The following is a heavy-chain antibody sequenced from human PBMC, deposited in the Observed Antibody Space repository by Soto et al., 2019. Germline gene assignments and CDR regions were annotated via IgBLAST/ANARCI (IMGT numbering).Heavy chain of an antibody. J-gene: IGHJ4*02. Sequence: EVQLVESGGGLVKAGGSLRLSCAASGFTFSSYSMNWVRQAPGKGLEWVSSISSTSTYIHYADSVKGRFTISRDNAKKSLYLQMTSLRAEDTAVYYCAREGSLYEASISNCVDYWGQGTLVTVSS. CDR1: GFTFSSYS. D-gene: IGHD2-21*01. V-gene: IGHV3-21*01. CDR2: ISSTSTYI. CDR3: AREGSLYEASISNCVDY.